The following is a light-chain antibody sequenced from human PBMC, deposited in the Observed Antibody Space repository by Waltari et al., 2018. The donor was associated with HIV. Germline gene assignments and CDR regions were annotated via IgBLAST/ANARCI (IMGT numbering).Light chain of an antibody. CDR3: QVWDSSALYV. J-gene: IGLJ1*01. V-gene: IGLV3-9*01. CDR2: KNS. Sequence: SYYLTQTPPVLVALGQTATITWGGTKVGSHTRHWYQQKSGQVPVLVIYKNSNRPSGIPERFSGSNSGTTATLAITGVQAGDEADYYCQVWDSSALYVFGPGTKVTV. CDR1: KVGSHT.